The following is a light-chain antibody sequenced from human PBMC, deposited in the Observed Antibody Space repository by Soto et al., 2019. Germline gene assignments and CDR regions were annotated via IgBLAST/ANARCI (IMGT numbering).Light chain of an antibody. Sequence: SYELSQPPSVSVAPGQTATITCGGTSIGSYSVHWYQQKPDQAPVLVVDDNGDRSSGLPERFAGSNCEKTATLTISRVEDGDAADYYCQVWDSSSDHVVIGGGTKLTVL. CDR2: DNG. CDR3: QVWDSSSDHVV. J-gene: IGLJ2*01. CDR1: SIGSYS. V-gene: IGLV3-21*02.